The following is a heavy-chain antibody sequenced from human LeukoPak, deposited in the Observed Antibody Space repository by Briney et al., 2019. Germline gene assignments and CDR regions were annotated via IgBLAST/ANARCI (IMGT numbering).Heavy chain of an antibody. J-gene: IGHJ3*02. V-gene: IGHV4-34*01. CDR1: GGSFSDYY. Sequence: PSETLSLTCVVYGGSFSDYYWSWIRQPPGKGLEWIGEIYHSGSTNYSPSLTSRVTISVDTSKSQFSLKLSSVTAADTAVYYCARDPRDGYNSEYAFDIWGQGTMVTVSS. D-gene: IGHD5-24*01. CDR3: ARDPRDGYNSEYAFDI. CDR2: IYHSGST.